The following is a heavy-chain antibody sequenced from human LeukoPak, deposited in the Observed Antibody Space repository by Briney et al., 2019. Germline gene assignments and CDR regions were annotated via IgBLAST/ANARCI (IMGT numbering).Heavy chain of an antibody. CDR3: ARLAVAARCFDY. Sequence: SETLSLTCTVSGGSISSSSYYWGWIRQPPGKGLEWIGSIYYSGSTYYNPSLKHRVTISVDTSKNQFSLKLSSVTAADTAVYCCARLAVAARCFDYWGQGTLVTVSS. J-gene: IGHJ4*02. D-gene: IGHD6-6*01. CDR1: GGSISSSSYY. CDR2: IYYSGST. V-gene: IGHV4-39*01.